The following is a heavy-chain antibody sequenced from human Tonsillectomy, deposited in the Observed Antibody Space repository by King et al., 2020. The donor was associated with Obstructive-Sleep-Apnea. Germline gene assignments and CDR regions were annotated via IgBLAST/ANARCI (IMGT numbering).Heavy chain of an antibody. Sequence: VQLVESGGGLVQPGGSLRLSCAASGFTFSNYWMSWVRQAPGKGLEWVANINQDGSEKYYVDSVKGRCTISRDNAKNSLYLQMNSLRAEDTAVYYCARDSSSGWKPRFDYWGQGTLVTVSS. J-gene: IGHJ4*02. CDR3: ARDSSSGWKPRFDY. V-gene: IGHV3-7*03. CDR1: GFTFSNYW. CDR2: INQDGSEK. D-gene: IGHD6-19*01.